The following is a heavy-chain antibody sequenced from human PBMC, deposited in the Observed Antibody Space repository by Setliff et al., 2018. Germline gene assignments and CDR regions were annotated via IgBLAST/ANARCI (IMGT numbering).Heavy chain of an antibody. CDR1: GFTFSDYY. Sequence: GSLRLSCAASGFTFSDYYMSWIRQAPGKGLEWVSYITSSGTTTFYTDSVKGRFAISRDNARNSLYLQMNSLRVEDTAVYYCARDGYPGTSWGQGTLVTVS. CDR2: ITSSGTTT. J-gene: IGHJ5*02. V-gene: IGHV3-11*01. CDR3: ARDGYPGTS. D-gene: IGHD2-2*03.